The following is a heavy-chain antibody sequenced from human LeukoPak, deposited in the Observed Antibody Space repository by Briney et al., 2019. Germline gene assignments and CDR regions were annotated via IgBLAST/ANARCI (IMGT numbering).Heavy chain of an antibody. CDR1: GYTFTGYY. CDR2: INPNSGGT. J-gene: IGHJ5*02. V-gene: IGHV1-2*02. Sequence: ASVKVSCKASGYTFTGYYMHWVRQAPGQGLEWMGWINPNSGGTNYAQKFQGRVTMTRDTSISTACMELSRLRSDDTAVYYCARGYCSGGSCHRRDWFDPWGQGTLVTVSS. CDR3: ARGYCSGGSCHRRDWFDP. D-gene: IGHD2-15*01.